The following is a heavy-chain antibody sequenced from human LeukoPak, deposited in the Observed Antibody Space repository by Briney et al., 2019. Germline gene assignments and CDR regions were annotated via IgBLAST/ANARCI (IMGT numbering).Heavy chain of an antibody. Sequence: AGGSLRLSRAASGFTFSSYWMSWVRQAPGKGLEWVANIKQDGSEKYYADSVKGRFTISRDNSKNTLYLQMNSLRAEDTAVYYCARDGYCSGGSCFSGFGPWGQGTLVTVSS. CDR2: IKQDGSEK. CDR3: ARDGYCSGGSCFSGFGP. D-gene: IGHD2-15*01. V-gene: IGHV3-7*01. CDR1: GFTFSSYW. J-gene: IGHJ5*02.